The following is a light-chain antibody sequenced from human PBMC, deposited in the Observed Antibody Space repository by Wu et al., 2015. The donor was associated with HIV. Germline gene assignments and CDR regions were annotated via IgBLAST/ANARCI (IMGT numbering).Light chain of an antibody. CDR2: DVF. J-gene: IGKJ4*01. V-gene: IGKV3-11*01. Sequence: VLTQSPDTLSLSSGERATLSCRASQNITKYLAWYQQRLGQPPRLLIYDVFNRATGVPVRFSGSGSATDFQLTISSLAPEDSAIYYCQQRDDWPLTFGGGTRVEIK. CDR3: QQRDDWPLT. CDR1: QNITKY.